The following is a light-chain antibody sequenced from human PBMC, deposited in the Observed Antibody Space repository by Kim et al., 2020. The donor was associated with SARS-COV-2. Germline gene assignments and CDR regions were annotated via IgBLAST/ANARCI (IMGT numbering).Light chain of an antibody. CDR3: QQRNNWLT. V-gene: IGKV3-11*01. CDR1: QSVNTY. J-gene: IGKJ4*01. Sequence: SWSPGERATLSCRASQSVNTYLAWYRQKPGQAPRLLIYDASNRATGIPARFSGSGSGTDFTLTISSLEPEDFAVYYCQQRNNWLTFGGGTKVDIK. CDR2: DAS.